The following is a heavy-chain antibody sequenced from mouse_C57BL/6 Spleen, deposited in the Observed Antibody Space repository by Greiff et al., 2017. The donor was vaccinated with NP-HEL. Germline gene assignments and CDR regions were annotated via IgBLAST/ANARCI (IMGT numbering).Heavy chain of an antibody. V-gene: IGHV1-52*01. J-gene: IGHJ1*03. CDR3: ARERLGRGYFDV. CDR2: IDPSDSET. CDR1: GYTFTSYW. Sequence: QVQLKQPGAELVRPGSSVKLSCKASGYTFTSYWLHWVKQRPIQGLEWIGNIDPSDSETHYNQKFKDKATLTVDKSSSTAYMQLSSLTSEDSAVYYCARERLGRGYFDVWGTGTTVTVSS. D-gene: IGHD4-1*01.